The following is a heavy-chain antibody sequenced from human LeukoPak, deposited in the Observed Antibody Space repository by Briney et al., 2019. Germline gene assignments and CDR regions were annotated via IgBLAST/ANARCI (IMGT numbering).Heavy chain of an antibody. D-gene: IGHD6-13*01. J-gene: IGHJ4*02. CDR2: ISGSGGST. Sequence: GGSLRLSCAASGFTFSSYAMSWVRQAPGKGLEWVSAISGSGGSTYYADSVKGRFTISGDNSKNTLYLQMNSLRAEDTAVYYCAKDSVSSWTNPFDYWGQGTLVTVSS. CDR3: AKDSVSSWTNPFDY. CDR1: GFTFSSYA. V-gene: IGHV3-23*01.